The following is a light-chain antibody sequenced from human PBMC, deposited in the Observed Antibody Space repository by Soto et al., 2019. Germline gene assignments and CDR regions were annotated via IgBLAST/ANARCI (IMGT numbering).Light chain of an antibody. Sequence: EIMMTQFPATLSVPPGERVTLSCRASQSISSKLAWYQQKPGQTPRLLIYDTSTRATGVPTRFSGSRSGAEFTLTINSLQSEDFAVYYCQPYNNWPLTFGGGTKV. V-gene: IGKV3-15*01. CDR1: QSISSK. J-gene: IGKJ4*01. CDR2: DTS. CDR3: QPYNNWPLT.